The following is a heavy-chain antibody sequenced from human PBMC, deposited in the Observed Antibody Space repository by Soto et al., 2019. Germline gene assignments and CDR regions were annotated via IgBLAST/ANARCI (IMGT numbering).Heavy chain of an antibody. CDR2: INAGNGNT. V-gene: IGHV1-3*01. D-gene: IGHD6-13*01. CDR1: GYTFTSYA. Sequence: ASVKVSCKASGYTFTSYAMHWVRQAPGQRLEWMGWINAGNGNTKYSQKFQGRVTITRDTSASTAYMELSSLRSEDTAVYYCASRNSSSWFYYYGMDVWGQGTTVTVSS. J-gene: IGHJ6*02. CDR3: ASRNSSSWFYYYGMDV.